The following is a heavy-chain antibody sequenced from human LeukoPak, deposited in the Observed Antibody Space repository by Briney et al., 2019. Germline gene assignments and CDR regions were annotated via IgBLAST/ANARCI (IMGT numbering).Heavy chain of an antibody. CDR1: GFTFSSYW. J-gene: IGHJ3*02. CDR3: ARRSGSYDDAFDI. D-gene: IGHD1-26*01. Sequence: PGGSLRLSCAASGFTFSSYWMSWVRQAPGKGLEWVANIKQDGSEKYYVDSVKGRFTISRDNAKNSLYLQMNSLRAEETAVYYCARRSGSYDDAFDIWGPGTMVTVSS. V-gene: IGHV3-7*01. CDR2: IKQDGSEK.